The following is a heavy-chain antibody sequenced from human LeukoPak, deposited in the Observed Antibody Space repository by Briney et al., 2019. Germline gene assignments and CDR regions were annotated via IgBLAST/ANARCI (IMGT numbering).Heavy chain of an antibody. CDR1: GYTFTSYD. CDR3: ARGRRVQLWLLSGGNSGSFDY. CDR2: MNPNSGNT. Sequence: ASVKVSCKASGYTFTSYDINWVRQATGQGLEWMGWMNPNSGNTGYAQKFQGRVTMTRNTSISTAYMELSSLRSEDTAVYYCARGRRVQLWLLSGGNSGSFDYWGQGTLVTVSS. V-gene: IGHV1-8*01. J-gene: IGHJ4*02. D-gene: IGHD5-18*01.